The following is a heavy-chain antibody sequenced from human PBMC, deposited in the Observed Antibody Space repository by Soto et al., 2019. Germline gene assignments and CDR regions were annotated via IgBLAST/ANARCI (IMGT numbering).Heavy chain of an antibody. CDR3: ARGGYSGTDALDF. CDR1: GVSISRSS. CDR2: VHYTGRP. V-gene: IGHV4-59*13. D-gene: IGHD5-12*01. J-gene: IGHJ4*02. Sequence: TSETLSVTCTVSGVSISRSSWSWIRQPPGKELEWIGYVHYTGRPTYSPSLRSRVTISVDTSKNQLFLKLNSATTADTAVYFCARGGYSGTDALDFWGQAIQVTVSS.